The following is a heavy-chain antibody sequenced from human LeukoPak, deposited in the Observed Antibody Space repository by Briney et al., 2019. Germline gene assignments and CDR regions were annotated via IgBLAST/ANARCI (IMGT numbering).Heavy chain of an antibody. CDR1: GGSISSYY. V-gene: IGHV4-59*01. J-gene: IGHJ3*02. CDR3: ANGRGLYSFYAFDI. D-gene: IGHD5-18*01. Sequence: SETLSLTCTVSGGSISSYYWSWIRQPPGKGLEWIGYIYYSGSTDYNPSLRSRVTISVDTSKSQFSLKLSYVATAVTAVYYCANGRGLYSFYAFDIWGQGTMVTVSS. CDR2: IYYSGST.